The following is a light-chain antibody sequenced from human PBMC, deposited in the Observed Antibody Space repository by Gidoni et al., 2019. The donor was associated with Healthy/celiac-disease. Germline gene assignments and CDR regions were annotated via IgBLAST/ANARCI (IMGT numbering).Light chain of an antibody. V-gene: IGKV1-39*01. CDR2: AAS. CDR3: QQSYSTLWT. Sequence: DIQMTQSPSSLSASVGDIVTITCRAIQGISSYLNWYQQKPGKAPKLLIYAASSLQSGVPSRFSGSGSGTDCTLTISSRQPEDFATYYCQQSYSTLWTFGQXTKVEIK. CDR1: QGISSY. J-gene: IGKJ1*01.